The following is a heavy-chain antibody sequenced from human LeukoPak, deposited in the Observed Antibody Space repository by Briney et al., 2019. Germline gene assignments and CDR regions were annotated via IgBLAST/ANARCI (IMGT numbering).Heavy chain of an antibody. CDR2: IYWDDDK. Sequence: ESGPTLVKPTQTLTLTCTFSGFSLRKYGVGVGWIRQPPGKALDWLALIYWDDDKRYSPSLKSRLTITKDTSKNQVVLTMTNMDPVDTATYYCAHRDLYDSSVDVWGQGTLVTVSS. J-gene: IGHJ4*02. V-gene: IGHV2-5*02. D-gene: IGHD3-22*01. CDR1: GFSLRKYGVG. CDR3: AHRDLYDSSVDV.